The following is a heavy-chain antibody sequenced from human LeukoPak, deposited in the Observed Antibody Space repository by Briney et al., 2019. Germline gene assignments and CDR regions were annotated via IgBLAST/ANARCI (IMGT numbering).Heavy chain of an antibody. Sequence: GGSLRLSCAASGFTFSSYGMHWVRQAPGKGLEWVAFIRYDGNNKYYADSVKGRFTISRDNSKNTLYLQMNSLRAEDTAVYYCARPAGYDFAFDIWGQGTMVTVSS. CDR1: GFTFSSYG. V-gene: IGHV3-30*02. J-gene: IGHJ3*02. CDR3: ARPAGYDFAFDI. CDR2: IRYDGNNK. D-gene: IGHD5-12*01.